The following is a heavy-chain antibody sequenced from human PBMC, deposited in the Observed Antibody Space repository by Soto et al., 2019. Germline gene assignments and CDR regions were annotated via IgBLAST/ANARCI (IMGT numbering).Heavy chain of an antibody. CDR3: AGAAGGATVITL. CDR2: IYYSGST. J-gene: IGHJ4*02. CDR1: GGSISSYY. Sequence: QVQLQESGPGLVKPSETLSLTCTVSGGSISSYYWSWIRQPPGKGLEWIGFIYYSGSTNYNPSLKSRVTISVDTSKNQFSLRLSSVTAADTAMYYCAGAAGGATVITLWGPGTLVTVSS. D-gene: IGHD4-17*01. V-gene: IGHV4-59*01.